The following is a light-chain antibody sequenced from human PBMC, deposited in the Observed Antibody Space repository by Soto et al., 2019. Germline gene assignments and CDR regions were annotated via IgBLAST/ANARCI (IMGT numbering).Light chain of an antibody. CDR2: GAS. CDR3: QQYNKWPWT. V-gene: IGKV3-15*01. CDR1: QSVSDN. Sequence: EIVMTQSPATLSVALGETATLSCRASQSVSDNLAWHQQKPGQAPRLLIYGASTRATGIPARFSGSGSGTEFTLTISSLQSEDVAVYYCQQYNKWPWTFGQGTKVEIK. J-gene: IGKJ1*01.